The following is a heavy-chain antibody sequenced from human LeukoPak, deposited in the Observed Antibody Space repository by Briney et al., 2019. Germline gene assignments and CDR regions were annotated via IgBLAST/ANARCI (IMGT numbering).Heavy chain of an antibody. J-gene: IGHJ4*02. CDR2: IYPGDSDT. V-gene: IGHV5-51*01. CDR3: ARLSLTNYLDY. CDR1: GYSFTNYW. Sequence: GESLKISCKGSGYSFTNYWIGWVRQMPGKGLEWMGIIYPGDSDTKYSPSFQGQATISADKSITTAYLQWSSLKASDTAMYYCARLSLTNYLDYWGQGTLVTVSS. D-gene: IGHD4-11*01.